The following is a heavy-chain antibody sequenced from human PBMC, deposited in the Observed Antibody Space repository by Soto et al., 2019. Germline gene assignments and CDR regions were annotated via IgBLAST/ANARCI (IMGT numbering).Heavy chain of an antibody. Sequence: VASVKVSCKASGYTFTSYDINWVRQATGQGLEWMGWMNPNSGNTGYAQKFQGRVTMTRNTSISTAYMELSSLRSEDTAVYYCARRPAAGTDYYYYGMDVWGQGTTVTVSS. CDR3: ARRPAAGTDYYYYGMDV. V-gene: IGHV1-8*01. D-gene: IGHD6-13*01. CDR2: MNPNSGNT. J-gene: IGHJ6*02. CDR1: GYTFTSYD.